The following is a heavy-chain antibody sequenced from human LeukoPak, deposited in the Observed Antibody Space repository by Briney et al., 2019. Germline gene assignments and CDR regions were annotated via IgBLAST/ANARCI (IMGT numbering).Heavy chain of an antibody. V-gene: IGHV1-69*06. CDR3: ASARSHKMYSSGGYGAFDI. J-gene: IGHJ3*02. Sequence: GASVKVSCKASGGTFSSYAISWVRQAPGQGLEWMGGIIPIFGTANYAQKFQGRVTITADKSTSTAYMELSSLRSEDTAVYYCASARSHKMYSSGGYGAFDIWGQGQWSPSLQ. CDR1: GGTFSSYA. CDR2: IIPIFGTA. D-gene: IGHD6-19*01.